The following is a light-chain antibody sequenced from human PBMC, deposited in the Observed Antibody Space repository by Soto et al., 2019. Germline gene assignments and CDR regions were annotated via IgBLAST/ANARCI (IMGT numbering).Light chain of an antibody. CDR1: SSDVGAYNF. Sequence: QSVLTQPASVSGSPGQSITISCTGTSSDVGAYNFVSWYQQHPGKVPKLMIFDVSSRPSGVSDRFSGSKSGNTASLTISGLQAEDEGDYYFSSYTSSSTHVFGSGTKVTVL. CDR3: SSYTSSSTHV. V-gene: IGLV2-14*03. CDR2: DVS. J-gene: IGLJ1*01.